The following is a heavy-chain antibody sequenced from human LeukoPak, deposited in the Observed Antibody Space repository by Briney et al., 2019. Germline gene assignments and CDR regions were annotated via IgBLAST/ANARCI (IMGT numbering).Heavy chain of an antibody. D-gene: IGHD1-14*01. CDR3: AKDFTDRSDY. CDR1: FXXXX. Sequence: FXXXXXHXXRQAPGXGLEWVAVISYDGSNKYYADSVKGRFTISRDNSKNTLYLQMNSLRAEDTAVYYCAKDFTDRSDYWGQGTLVTVSS. V-gene: IGHV3-30*18. J-gene: IGHJ4*02. CDR2: ISYDGSNK.